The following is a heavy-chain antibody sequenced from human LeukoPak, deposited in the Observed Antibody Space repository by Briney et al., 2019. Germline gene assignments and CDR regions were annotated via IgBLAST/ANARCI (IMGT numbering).Heavy chain of an antibody. Sequence: GGSLRLSCAASGFTFSSYAMSWVRQASGRGLEWVSTISGSGENTYYADFVKVRFTISRDNSKNTLYLQMYSQRVEDTAVYYCTKWGSGSYYKGSFDYWGQGTLVTVSS. CDR1: GFTFSSYA. D-gene: IGHD3-10*01. CDR2: ISGSGENT. J-gene: IGHJ4*02. CDR3: TKWGSGSYYKGSFDY. V-gene: IGHV3-23*01.